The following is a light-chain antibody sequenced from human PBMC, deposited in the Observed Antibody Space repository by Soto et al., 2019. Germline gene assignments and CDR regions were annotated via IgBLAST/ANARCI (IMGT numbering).Light chain of an antibody. V-gene: IGKV1-33*01. CDR3: QQHDNLPIT. Sequence: DIQMTQSPSSLSASVGDRVTITCQASQDIRKYLNWYQQKPGKAPILLIYDASHLETGVPSRFSGIGSGTDFTFTISSLQPEDIATYYCQQHDNLPITFGQGTRLDIK. J-gene: IGKJ5*01. CDR1: QDIRKY. CDR2: DAS.